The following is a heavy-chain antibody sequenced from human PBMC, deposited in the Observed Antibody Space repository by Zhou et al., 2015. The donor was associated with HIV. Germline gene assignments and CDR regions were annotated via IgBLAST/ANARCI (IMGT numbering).Heavy chain of an antibody. CDR1: GGTFSSYA. V-gene: IGHV1-69*06. D-gene: IGHD3-22*01. Sequence: QVQLVQSGAEVKKPGSSVKVSCKASGGTFSSYAISWVRQAPGQGLEWMGGIIPIFGTANYAQKFQGRVTITADKSTSTAYMELSSLRSEDTAVYYCARDFYARDRDSSGLAYRWFDPWGQGTLVTVSS. CDR3: ARDFYARDRDSSGLAYRWFDP. CDR2: IIPIFGTA. J-gene: IGHJ5*02.